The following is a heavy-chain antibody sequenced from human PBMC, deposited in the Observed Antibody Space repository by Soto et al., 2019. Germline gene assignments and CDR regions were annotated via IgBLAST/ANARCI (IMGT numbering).Heavy chain of an antibody. CDR3: ARDWGSSGWPN. V-gene: IGHV4-31*03. D-gene: IGHD6-19*01. CDR1: GHSLSSGGYY. CDR2: IYFTGTT. Sequence: PSETLSLTCTVSGHSLSSGGYYWSWIRQHPGKGLEWVGYIYFTGTTLYNPSLKSRLAISVDTSKNQFSLKLTSVTAADTAVYYCARDWGSSGWPNRGQGVLVTVSS. J-gene: IGHJ4*02.